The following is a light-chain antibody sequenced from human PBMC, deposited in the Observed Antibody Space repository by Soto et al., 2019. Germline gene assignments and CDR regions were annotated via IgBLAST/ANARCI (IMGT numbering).Light chain of an antibody. CDR3: GSFASSNTWV. Sequence: QSALTQPPSASGSPGQSVTISCTGTSSDVGAYNYVSWYQQHAGKAPKLVIYEATKRPSGVPDRFSGSKSANTASLTVSGLQAEDEAEYYCGSFASSNTWVFGGGTQLTVL. CDR2: EAT. V-gene: IGLV2-8*01. J-gene: IGLJ3*02. CDR1: SSDVGAYNY.